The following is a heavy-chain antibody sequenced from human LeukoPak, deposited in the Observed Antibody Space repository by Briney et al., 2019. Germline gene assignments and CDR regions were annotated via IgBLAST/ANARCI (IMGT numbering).Heavy chain of an antibody. CDR3: AREKYIYGNDAFDI. CDR1: GDTFSSYA. D-gene: IGHD5-18*01. CDR2: IIPIFGRA. J-gene: IGHJ3*02. Sequence: ASVKVSCKASGDTFSSYAISWVRQAPGQGPEWMGRIIPIFGRANYAQKFQDRVTITTDESTSTAYMELSRLRSEDTAVYYCAREKYIYGNDAFDIWGQGTMVTVSS. V-gene: IGHV1-69*05.